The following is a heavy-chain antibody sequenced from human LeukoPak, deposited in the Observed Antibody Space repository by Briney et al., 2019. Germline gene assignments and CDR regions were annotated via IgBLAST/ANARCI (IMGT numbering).Heavy chain of an antibody. Sequence: SETLSLTCTVSGGSISSYFWNWIRQPPGKGLEWVRYIYYSGSTNYNPSLKSRVTISVDTSKNQFSLKLSSVTAADTAVYYCARPYGSGSYYRFDPWGQGILVTVSS. CDR1: GGSISSYF. D-gene: IGHD3-10*01. V-gene: IGHV4-59*01. CDR2: IYYSGST. J-gene: IGHJ5*02. CDR3: ARPYGSGSYYRFDP.